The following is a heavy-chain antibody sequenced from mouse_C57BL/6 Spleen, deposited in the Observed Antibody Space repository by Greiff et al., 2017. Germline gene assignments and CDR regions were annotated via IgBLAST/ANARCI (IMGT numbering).Heavy chain of an antibody. CDR3: ARSRTRYDYSYAMDY. V-gene: IGHV1-50*01. CDR1: GYTFTSYW. Sequence: QVQLQQPGAELVKPGASVKLSCKASGYTFTSYWMQWVKQRPGQGLEWIGEIDPSDSYTNYNQKFKGKATLTVETSSSTAYMQLSSLTSEDSAVYYCARSRTRYDYSYAMDYWGQGTSVTVSS. J-gene: IGHJ4*01. CDR2: IDPSDSYT. D-gene: IGHD2-4*01.